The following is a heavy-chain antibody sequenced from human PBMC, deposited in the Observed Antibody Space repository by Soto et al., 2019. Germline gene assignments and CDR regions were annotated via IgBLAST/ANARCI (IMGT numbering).Heavy chain of an antibody. CDR2: INPNSGGT. Sequence: GASVKVSCKASGYTFTGYYMHWVRQAPGQGLEWMGWINPNSGGTNYAQKFQGWVTMTRDTSISTAYMELSRLRSGDTAVYYCARELTYSSGWYGRYYGMDVWGQGTTVTVSS. D-gene: IGHD6-19*01. J-gene: IGHJ6*02. CDR3: ARELTYSSGWYGRYYGMDV. V-gene: IGHV1-2*04. CDR1: GYTFTGYY.